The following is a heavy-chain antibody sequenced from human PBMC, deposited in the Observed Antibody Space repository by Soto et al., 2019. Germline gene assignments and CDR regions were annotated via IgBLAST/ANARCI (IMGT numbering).Heavy chain of an antibody. D-gene: IGHD6-19*01. CDR1: GFTFSSYA. V-gene: IGHV3-23*01. J-gene: IGHJ4*02. CDR2: ISGSGGST. CDR3: AKTRDSSGWYYFDY. Sequence: EVQLLESGGGLVQHGGSLRLSCAASGFTFSSYAMSWLRQAPGKGLEWVSAISGSGGSTYYADSVKGRFTISRDNSKNTLYLQMDSLRAEDTAVYYCAKTRDSSGWYYFDYWGQGTLVTVSS.